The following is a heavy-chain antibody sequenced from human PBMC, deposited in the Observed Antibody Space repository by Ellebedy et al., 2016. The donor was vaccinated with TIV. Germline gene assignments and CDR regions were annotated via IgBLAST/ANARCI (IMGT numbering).Heavy chain of an antibody. CDR1: GFTFGSYG. Sequence: GESLKISCAASGFTFGSYGMHWVRQAPGKGREWVAVISSYDGNSKYYADSVNGRFTISRDDSNNTLYLQMNSLRAEDTAVYYCTKDRPYNTPYYFDYWGQGTLVTVSS. D-gene: IGHD1-1*01. CDR2: ISSYDGNSK. CDR3: TKDRPYNTPYYFDY. V-gene: IGHV3-30*18. J-gene: IGHJ4*02.